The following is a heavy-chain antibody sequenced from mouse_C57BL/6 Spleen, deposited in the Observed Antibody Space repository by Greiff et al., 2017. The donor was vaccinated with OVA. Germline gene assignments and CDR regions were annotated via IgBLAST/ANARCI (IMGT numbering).Heavy chain of an antibody. Sequence: QVQLQQSGAELVRPGASVKLSCKASGYTFTDYYINWVKQRPGQGLEWIARIYPGSGNTYYNEKFKGKATLTAEKSSSTAYMQLSSLTSEDSAVYFCASGGLLHYAMDYWGQGTSVTVSS. D-gene: IGHD2-3*01. J-gene: IGHJ4*01. CDR2: IYPGSGNT. CDR1: GYTFTDYY. V-gene: IGHV1-76*01. CDR3: ASGGLLHYAMDY.